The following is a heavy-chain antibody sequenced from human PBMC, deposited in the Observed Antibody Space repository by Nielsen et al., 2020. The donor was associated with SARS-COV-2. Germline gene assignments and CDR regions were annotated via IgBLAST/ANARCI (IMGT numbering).Heavy chain of an antibody. CDR2: IGHSGATT. V-gene: IGHV3-23*01. CDR1: RFSFSNHA. J-gene: IGHJ5*02. Sequence: GESLKISCAASRFSFSNHAMSWVRQAPGKGLEWVSGIGHSGATTYYADSVKGRFTISRDNSKNTLYPQMNSLRVEDTAVYYCAKVDSYISPGRWFDPWGQGTLITVSS. CDR3: AKVDSYISPGRWFDP.